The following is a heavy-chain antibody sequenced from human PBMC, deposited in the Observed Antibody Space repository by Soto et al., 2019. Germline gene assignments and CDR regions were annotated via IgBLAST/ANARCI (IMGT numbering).Heavy chain of an antibody. J-gene: IGHJ6*02. CDR2: MCPRDSDT. CDR3: ARRAFCGGDCTARPQDYYGMDV. V-gene: IGHV5-51*03. CDR1: GYNINTYC. Sequence: EVQLMQSGAEVKKSGESLKISCKGSGYNINTYCVVWVRQMPGKGLEWVGIMCPRDSDTRYSPSSQGQVTISADKSITTAYLQWSSLKASDTAIYYCARRAFCGGDCTARPQDYYGMDVWGQGTAVTVSS. D-gene: IGHD2-21*02.